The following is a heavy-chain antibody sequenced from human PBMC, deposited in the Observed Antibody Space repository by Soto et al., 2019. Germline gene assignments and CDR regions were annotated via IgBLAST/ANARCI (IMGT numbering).Heavy chain of an antibody. CDR1: GGSISSVGYY. CDR2: INHSGTI. J-gene: IGHJ6*02. D-gene: IGHD2-21*02. Sequence: AETLSLTCTVSGGSISSVGYYWTWIRQRPGKGLEWIGEINHSGTINFNPSLKSRLTISLDTSKKHFSLKLSSVTDADTAAYYCARADRTLVTSYSLDVWGQGTTVTVSS. V-gene: IGHV4-34*01. CDR3: ARADRTLVTSYSLDV.